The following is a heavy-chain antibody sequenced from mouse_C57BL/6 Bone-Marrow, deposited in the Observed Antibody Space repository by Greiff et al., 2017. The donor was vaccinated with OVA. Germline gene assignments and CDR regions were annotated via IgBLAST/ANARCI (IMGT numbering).Heavy chain of an antibody. J-gene: IGHJ3*01. D-gene: IGHD1-1*01. V-gene: IGHV5-6*02. CDR2: ISSGGSNT. CDR3: ASGVYYGSSYGFAY. CDR1: GFTFSSYG. Sequence: DVKLVESGGDLVKPGGSLKLSCAASGFTFSSYGMSWVRQTPDKRLEWVATISSGGSNTYYPDSVKGRFTISRDNAKNTLYLQMSSLRSEDAAMYCCASGVYYGSSYGFAYWGQGTLVTVSA.